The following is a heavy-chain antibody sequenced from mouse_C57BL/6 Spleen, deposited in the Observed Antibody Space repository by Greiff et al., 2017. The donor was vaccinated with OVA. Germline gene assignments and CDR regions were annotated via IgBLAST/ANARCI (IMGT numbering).Heavy chain of an antibody. V-gene: IGHV5-9*01. J-gene: IGHJ1*03. Sequence: EVKLEESGGGLVKPGGSLKLSCAASGFTFSSYTMSWVRQTPEKRLEWVATISGGGGNTYYPDSVKGRFTISRDNAKNTLYLQMSSLRSEDTALYYCARHYYDYRRYFDVWGTGTTVTVSS. CDR3: ARHYYDYRRYFDV. D-gene: IGHD2-4*01. CDR1: GFTFSSYT. CDR2: ISGGGGNT.